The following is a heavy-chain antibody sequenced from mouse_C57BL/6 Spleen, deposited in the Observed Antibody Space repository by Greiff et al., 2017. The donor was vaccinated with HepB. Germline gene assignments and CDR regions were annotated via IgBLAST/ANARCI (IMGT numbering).Heavy chain of an antibody. CDR1: GFTFSSYA. CDR3: ARDSDYYGPTGYFDV. J-gene: IGHJ1*03. V-gene: IGHV5-4*01. CDR2: ISDGGSYT. D-gene: IGHD1-2*01. Sequence: EVMLVESGGGLVKPGGSLKLSCAASGFTFSSYAMSWVRQTPEKRLEWVATISDGGSYTYYPDNVKGRFTISRDNAKNNLYLQMSHLKSEDTAMYYCARDSDYYGPTGYFDVWGTGTTVTVSS.